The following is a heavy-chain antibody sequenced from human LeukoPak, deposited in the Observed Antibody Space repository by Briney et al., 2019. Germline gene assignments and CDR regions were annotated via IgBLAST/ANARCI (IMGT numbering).Heavy chain of an antibody. CDR3: ARDLGEAVTTGH. CDR1: GGTFSSYA. D-gene: IGHD4-4*01. CDR2: IIPILGIA. J-gene: IGHJ4*02. Sequence: ASVKVSCKASGGTFSSYAISWVRQAPGQGLEWMGRIIPILGIANYAQKFQGRVTITADKSTSTAYMELSSLRSEDTAVYYCARDLGEAVTTGHWGQGTLVTVSS. V-gene: IGHV1-69*04.